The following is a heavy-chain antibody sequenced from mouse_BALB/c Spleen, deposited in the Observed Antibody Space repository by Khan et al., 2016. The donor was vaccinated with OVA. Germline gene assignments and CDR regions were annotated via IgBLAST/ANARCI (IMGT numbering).Heavy chain of an antibody. CDR1: GFTFTDYS. CDR2: INTETGEP. J-gene: IGHJ2*01. D-gene: IGHD1-3*01. V-gene: IGHV9-2-1*01. CDR3: ASGLKYSNCDY. Sequence: QIQLVQSGPELKKPGETVKISCKASGFTFTDYSMHWVKQAPGKGLKWMGWINTETGEPTYADDFKGRFAFSLETSASTAYLQINNLKNEDTATYFCASGLKYSNCDYWGQGTTVTVSS.